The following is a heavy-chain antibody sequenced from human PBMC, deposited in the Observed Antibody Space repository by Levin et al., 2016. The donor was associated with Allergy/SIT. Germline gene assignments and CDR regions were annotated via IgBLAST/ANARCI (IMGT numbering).Heavy chain of an antibody. Sequence: GESLKISCAASGFTFSSYWMHWVRQAPGKGLVWVSRINSDGSSTSYADSVKGRFTISRDNAKNTLYLQMNSLRAEDTAVYYCARQLPSPEGYYYYGMDVWGQGTTVTVSS. CDR1: GFTFSSYW. CDR2: INSDGSST. D-gene: IGHD1-1*01. J-gene: IGHJ6*02. CDR3: ARQLPSPEGYYYYGMDV. V-gene: IGHV3-74*01.